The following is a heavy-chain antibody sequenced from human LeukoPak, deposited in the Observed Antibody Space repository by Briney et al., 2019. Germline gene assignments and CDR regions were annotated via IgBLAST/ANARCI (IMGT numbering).Heavy chain of an antibody. J-gene: IGHJ4*02. V-gene: IGHV3-74*01. CDR3: AREVAVAGTLVDY. D-gene: IGHD6-19*01. Sequence: GGSLRLSCAASGFTFSSYGMHWVRQAPGKGLVWVSRINSDGSSTSYADSVKGRFTISRDNAKNTLHLQMNSLRAEDTAVYYCAREVAVAGTLVDYWGQGTLVTVSS. CDR1: GFTFSSYG. CDR2: INSDGSST.